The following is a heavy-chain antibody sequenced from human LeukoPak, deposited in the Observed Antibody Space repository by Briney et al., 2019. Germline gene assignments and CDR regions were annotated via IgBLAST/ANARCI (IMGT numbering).Heavy chain of an antibody. Sequence: SETLSLTCTVSGGSISSSYYYWGWIRQPPGKGLEWIGSIYYSGSTYYNPSLKSRVTISVDTSKNQFSLKLRSVTAADTAVYYCASSSCSSTSCYPTYYFDYWGQGTLVTVSS. J-gene: IGHJ4*02. V-gene: IGHV4-39*01. D-gene: IGHD2-2*01. CDR2: IYYSGST. CDR3: ASSSCSSTSCYPTYYFDY. CDR1: GGSISSSYYY.